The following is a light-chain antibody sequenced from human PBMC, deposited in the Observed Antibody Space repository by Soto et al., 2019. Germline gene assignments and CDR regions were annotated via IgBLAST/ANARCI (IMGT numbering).Light chain of an antibody. CDR2: EVS. CDR3: SSYANTTTVV. J-gene: IGLJ3*02. V-gene: IGLV2-14*01. Sequence: QSALTQPASVSESPGQSITISCSGTSSDVGGYNYVSWYQQYPGKAPKLLIYEVSNRPSGVSYRFFGSKSGNPASLTIFGLQAEDEDDYYCSSYANTTTVVFGGGTKLTVL. CDR1: SSDVGGYNY.